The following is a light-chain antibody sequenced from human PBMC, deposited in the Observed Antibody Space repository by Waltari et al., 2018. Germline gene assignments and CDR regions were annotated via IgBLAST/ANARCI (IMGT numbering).Light chain of an antibody. J-gene: IGLJ2*01. CDR1: SLRTSY. Sequence: SSELTQDPAVSVALGQTVTITCQGASLRTSYASWYQQKSGQAHILVLFGKNKRPSGIPDRFSGYNSETTTSLTITGAQAEDEADYYCSSRDSSASHVLFAGGTKLTVL. CDR2: GKN. V-gene: IGLV3-19*01. CDR3: SSRDSSASHVL.